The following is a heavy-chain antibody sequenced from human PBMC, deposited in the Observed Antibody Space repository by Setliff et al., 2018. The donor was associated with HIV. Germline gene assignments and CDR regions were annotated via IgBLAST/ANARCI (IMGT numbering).Heavy chain of an antibody. CDR1: GGTFSSYA. Sequence: SVKVSCKASGGTFSSYAISWVRQAPGQGLEWMGGIIPILGIANYAQKFQGRVTMTTDTSTSTAYMELRSLRSDDTAVYYCASRNFDAFDIWGQGTMVTVSS. CDR2: IIPILGIA. CDR3: ASRNFDAFDI. J-gene: IGHJ3*02. V-gene: IGHV1-69*10.